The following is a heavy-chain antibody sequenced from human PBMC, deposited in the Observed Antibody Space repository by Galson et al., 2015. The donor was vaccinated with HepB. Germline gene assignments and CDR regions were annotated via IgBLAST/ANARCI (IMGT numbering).Heavy chain of an antibody. Sequence: SLRLSCAASGFTFSSYAMHWVRQAPGKGLEWVAVISYDGSNKYYADSVKGRFTISRDNSKNTLYLQMNSLRAEDTAVYYCARAMVYRKPKYYYYGMDVWGQGTTVTVSS. V-gene: IGHV3-30*04. D-gene: IGHD3-10*01. CDR2: ISYDGSNK. J-gene: IGHJ6*02. CDR3: ARAMVYRKPKYYYYGMDV. CDR1: GFTFSSYA.